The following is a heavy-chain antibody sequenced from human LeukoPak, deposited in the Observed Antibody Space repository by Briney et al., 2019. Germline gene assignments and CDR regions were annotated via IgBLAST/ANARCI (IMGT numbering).Heavy chain of an antibody. CDR2: INPNSGGT. CDR1: GYTFTGYY. V-gene: IGHV1-2*02. J-gene: IGHJ5*02. CDR3: ASSSLPLNWFDP. Sequence: ASVKVTCKASGYTFTGYYMHWVRQAPGQGLEWMGWINPNSGGTNYAQKFQGRVTMTRDTSISTAYMELSRLRSDDTAVYYCASSSLPLNWFDPWGQGTLVTVSS.